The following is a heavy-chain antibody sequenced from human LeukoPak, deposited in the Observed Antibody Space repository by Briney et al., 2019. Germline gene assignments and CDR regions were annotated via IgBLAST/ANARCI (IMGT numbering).Heavy chain of an antibody. CDR3: AKAPRFGDHATEYYYYYMHV. V-gene: IGHV3-23*01. Sequence: QTGGSLRLSCAASGFTFTSYAMSWVRQAPGKGLEWVSSISGSGGGTFYADSVKGRFTTSRDNSKNTLYLQMNSLRVEDTAVYYCAKAPRFGDHATEYYYYYMHVWGKGTTVTVSS. CDR2: ISGSGGGT. D-gene: IGHD3-16*01. CDR1: GFTFTSYA. J-gene: IGHJ6*03.